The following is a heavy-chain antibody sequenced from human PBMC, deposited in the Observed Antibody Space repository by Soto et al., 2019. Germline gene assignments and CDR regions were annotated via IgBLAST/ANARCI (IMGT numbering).Heavy chain of an antibody. V-gene: IGHV3-23*01. J-gene: IGHJ4*02. CDR3: ANLNIVVVPAAKEFDY. CDR2: ISGSGGST. CDR1: GFTFSSYA. Sequence: LRLSCAASGFTFSSYAMSWVRQAPGKGLEWVSAISGSGGSTYYADSVKGRFTISRDNSKNTLYLQMNSLRAEDTAVYYCANLNIVVVPAAKEFDYWGQGTLVTVSS. D-gene: IGHD2-2*01.